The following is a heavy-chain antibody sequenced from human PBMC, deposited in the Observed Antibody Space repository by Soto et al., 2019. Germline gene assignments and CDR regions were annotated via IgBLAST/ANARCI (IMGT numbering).Heavy chain of an antibody. CDR3: AKDFRRYCSSTSCYSYFDY. CDR2: ISYDGSNK. Sequence: GGSLRLSCAASGFTFSSYGMAWVRQAPGKGLEWVAVISYDGSNKYYADSVKGRFTISRDNSKNTLYLQMNSLRAEDTAVYYCAKDFRRYCSSTSCYSYFDYWGQGTLVTVSS. CDR1: GFTFSSYG. J-gene: IGHJ4*02. D-gene: IGHD2-2*01. V-gene: IGHV3-30*18.